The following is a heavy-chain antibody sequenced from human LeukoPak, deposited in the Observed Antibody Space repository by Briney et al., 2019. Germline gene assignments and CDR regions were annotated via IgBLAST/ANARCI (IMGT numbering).Heavy chain of an antibody. D-gene: IGHD6-13*01. Sequence: SETLSLTCTVSGGSISSYYWSWIRQPPGKGLEWIGYIYYSGSTNYNPSHKSRVTISVDTSKNQFSLKLSSVTAAGTAVYYCARGVAAAGHGYYYYYMDVWGKGTTVTVSS. CDR2: IYYSGST. J-gene: IGHJ6*03. V-gene: IGHV4-59*01. CDR3: ARGVAAAGHGYYYYYMDV. CDR1: GGSISSYY.